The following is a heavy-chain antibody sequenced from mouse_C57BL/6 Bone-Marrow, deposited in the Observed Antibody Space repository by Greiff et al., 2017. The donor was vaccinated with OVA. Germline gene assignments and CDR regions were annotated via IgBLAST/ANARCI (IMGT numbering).Heavy chain of an antibody. J-gene: IGHJ2*01. D-gene: IGHD1-1*01. Sequence: QVQLKQSGAELARPGASVKMSCKASGYTFTSYTMHWVKQRPGQGLEWIGYINPSSGYTKYNQKFKDKATLTADKSSSTAYMQLSSLTSEDSAVYYCARPLNYYYGSSFDYWGQGTTLTVSS. CDR3: ARPLNYYYGSSFDY. CDR2: INPSSGYT. CDR1: GYTFTSYT. V-gene: IGHV1-4*01.